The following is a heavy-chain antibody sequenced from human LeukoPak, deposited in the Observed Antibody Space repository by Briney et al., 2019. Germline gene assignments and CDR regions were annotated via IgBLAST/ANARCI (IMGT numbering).Heavy chain of an antibody. J-gene: IGHJ4*02. Sequence: SETLSLTCTVSGGSISSYYWSWIRQPPGKGLEWIGYIYYSGSTNYNPSLKSRVTISVDTSKNQFSLKLSSVTAANTAVYYCASRHDYGDSRDFYFDYWGQGTLVTVSS. V-gene: IGHV4-59*01. CDR2: IYYSGST. CDR3: ASRHDYGDSRDFYFDY. CDR1: GGSISSYY. D-gene: IGHD4-17*01.